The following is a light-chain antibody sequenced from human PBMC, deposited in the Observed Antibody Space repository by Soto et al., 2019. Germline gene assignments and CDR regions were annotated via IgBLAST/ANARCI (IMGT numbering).Light chain of an antibody. V-gene: IGKV3D-15*01. Sequence: EIVMTQSPATLSLSPGQRATLSCRASQSVSSKLAWYQQRPGQAPRLLIYGASSRATGIPDRFSGSGSGTEFTLTISSLQSEDFAVYYCQQYTNWPPNTFGQGTRLEIK. CDR1: QSVSSK. J-gene: IGKJ5*01. CDR3: QQYTNWPPNT. CDR2: GAS.